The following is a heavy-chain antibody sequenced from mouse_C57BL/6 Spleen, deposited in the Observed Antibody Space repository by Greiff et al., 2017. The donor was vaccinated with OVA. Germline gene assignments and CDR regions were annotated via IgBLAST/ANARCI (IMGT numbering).Heavy chain of an antibody. CDR2: IRNKANNHAT. D-gene: IGHD2-3*01. J-gene: IGHJ1*03. Sequence: EVKLMESGGGLVQPGGSMKLSCAASGFTFSDAWMDWVRQSPEKGLEWVAEIRNKANNHATYYAESVKGRFTISRDDSKSSVYLQMNSLRAEDTGIYYCTRWLLRSYWYFDVWGTGTTVTVSS. CDR1: GFTFSDAW. V-gene: IGHV6-6*01. CDR3: TRWLLRSYWYFDV.